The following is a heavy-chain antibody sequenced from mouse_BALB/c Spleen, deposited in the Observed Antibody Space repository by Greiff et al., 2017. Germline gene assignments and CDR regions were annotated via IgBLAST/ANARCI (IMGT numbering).Heavy chain of an antibody. D-gene: IGHD2-4*01. J-gene: IGHJ3*01. Sequence: VQLKQSGPELVKPGASVKIPCKASGYTFTDYNMDWVKQSHGKSLEWIGDINPNNGGTIYNQKFKGKATLTVDKSSSTAYMELRSLTSEDTAVYYCARWGMITTGWFAYWGQGTLVTVSA. CDR3: ARWGMITTGWFAY. CDR1: GYTFTDYN. V-gene: IGHV1-18*01. CDR2: INPNNGGT.